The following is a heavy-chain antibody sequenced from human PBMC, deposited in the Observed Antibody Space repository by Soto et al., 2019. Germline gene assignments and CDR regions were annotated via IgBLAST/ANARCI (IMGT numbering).Heavy chain of an antibody. CDR1: GAPFGPSY. V-gene: IGHV4-59*08. D-gene: IGHD3-22*01. J-gene: IGHJ5*02. CDR3: ARLGGYYQSLDP. Sequence: QVQLQESGPGLVKPSETLSLTCTVSGAPFGPSYWGWFRRPPGKELEGFGYIYYVGATSYNPSLKSRITISLETSKSQISLRLSSVTAADTAVYYCARLGGYYQSLDPWGPGTLVTVSS. CDR2: IYYVGAT.